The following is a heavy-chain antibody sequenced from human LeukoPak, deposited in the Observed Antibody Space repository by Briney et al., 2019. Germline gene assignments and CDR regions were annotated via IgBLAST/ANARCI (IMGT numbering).Heavy chain of an antibody. Sequence: SETLSLTCTVSGDSISSGTYYWGWIRQPPGKGLEWIGSISYSGSTYYNPSLKSRVTISRDTSKNQFSLKLTSVTAAETAVYYCARHHNVGSDPWGQGTLVIVSS. CDR2: ISYSGST. V-gene: IGHV4-39*01. J-gene: IGHJ5*02. D-gene: IGHD1-1*01. CDR1: GDSISSGTYY. CDR3: ARHHNVGSDP.